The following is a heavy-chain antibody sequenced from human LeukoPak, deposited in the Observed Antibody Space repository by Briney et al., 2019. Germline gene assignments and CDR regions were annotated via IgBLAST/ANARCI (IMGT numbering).Heavy chain of an antibody. CDR1: GFTFSSYA. J-gene: IGHJ6*02. CDR2: ISYDGSNK. V-gene: IGHV3-30-3*01. CDR3: AREYSNPYYYYYGMDV. Sequence: ALRLSCAASGFTFSSYAMHWVRQAPGKGLEWVAVISYDGSNKYYADSVKGRFTISRDNSKNTLYLQMNSLRAEDTAVYYCAREYSNPYYYYYGMDVWGRGTTVTVSS. D-gene: IGHD4-11*01.